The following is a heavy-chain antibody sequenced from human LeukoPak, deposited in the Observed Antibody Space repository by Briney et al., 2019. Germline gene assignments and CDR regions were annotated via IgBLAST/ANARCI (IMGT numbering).Heavy chain of an antibody. CDR1: GGSISSYY. V-gene: IGHV4-59*13. CDR2: IYYSGST. J-gene: IGHJ3*02. CDR3: AREYSSFDAFDI. D-gene: IGHD6-6*01. Sequence: PSETLSLTCTVSGGSISSYYGSGTRHPPGRGREGIGYIYYSGSTNYNPSLKSRVTISVDTSKNQFSLKLSSVTAADTAVYYCAREYSSFDAFDIWGQGTMVTVSS.